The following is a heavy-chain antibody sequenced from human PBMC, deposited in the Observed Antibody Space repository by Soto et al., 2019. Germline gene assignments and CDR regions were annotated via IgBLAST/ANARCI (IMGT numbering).Heavy chain of an antibody. V-gene: IGHV1-2*04. CDR1: GYTFTGYY. CDR3: AREGMYSSSWYFGLDP. J-gene: IGHJ5*02. D-gene: IGHD6-13*01. Sequence: QVQLVQSGAEVKKPGASVKVSCKASGYTFTGYYMHWVRQAPGQGLEWMGWINPNSGGTNYAQKFQGWVTMTRDTSISTAYMELSRLRSDDTAVYYCAREGMYSSSWYFGLDPWGQGTLVTVSS. CDR2: INPNSGGT.